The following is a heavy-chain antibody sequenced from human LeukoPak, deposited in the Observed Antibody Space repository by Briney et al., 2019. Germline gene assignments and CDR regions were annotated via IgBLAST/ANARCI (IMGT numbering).Heavy chain of an antibody. D-gene: IGHD6-19*01. CDR1: GFTFSSYA. CDR2: ISVSGVST. J-gene: IGHJ4*02. V-gene: IGHV3-23*01. Sequence: GGTLRLSCAASGFTFSSYAMSWVRQAPGKGLEWVSGISVSGVSTNYADSVKGRFTISRDNSKNTLYLQMNSLRAEDTAVYYCAKSARVIAVEIDYWGQGTLVTVSS. CDR3: AKSARVIAVEIDY.